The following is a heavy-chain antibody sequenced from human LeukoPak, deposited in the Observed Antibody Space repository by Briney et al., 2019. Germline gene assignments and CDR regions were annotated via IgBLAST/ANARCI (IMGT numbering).Heavy chain of an antibody. V-gene: IGHV2-5*01. Sequence: SGPTLVNPTQTLTLTCTFSGFSLSTSGVGVGWIRQPPGKALEWLALNYWNDDKRYSPSLKSRLTITKDTSKNQVVLTMTNMDPVDTATYYCVHRPAGQYCSGGICPFDYWGQGTLVTVSP. CDR2: NYWNDDK. J-gene: IGHJ4*02. D-gene: IGHD2-15*01. CDR1: GFSLSTSGVG. CDR3: VHRPAGQYCSGGICPFDY.